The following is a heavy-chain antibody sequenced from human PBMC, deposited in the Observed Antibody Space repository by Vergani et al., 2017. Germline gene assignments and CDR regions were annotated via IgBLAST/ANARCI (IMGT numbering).Heavy chain of an antibody. CDR2: IDRDGSET. CDR1: GFTFSDYW. Sequence: EGQLVESGGGLVKPGGSLRLSCAVSGFTFSDYWMAWVRQAPGKGLEWVANIDRDGSETIYLDSLKGRFTISRDNAKSSVFLQMDSLRVEDTALYYCVRNGETAYNADYFDHWGQGTHVTVSS. V-gene: IGHV3-7*01. CDR3: VRNGETAYNADYFDH. D-gene: IGHD5-24*01. J-gene: IGHJ4*02.